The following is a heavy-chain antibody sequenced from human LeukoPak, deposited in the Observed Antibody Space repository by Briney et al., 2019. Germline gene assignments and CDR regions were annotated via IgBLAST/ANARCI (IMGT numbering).Heavy chain of an antibody. Sequence: ASVKVSCKASGGTFSSYAISWVRQAPGQGLEWMGGIIPIFGTANYAQKFQGRVTITADKSTSTAYMELSSLRSEDTAVYYCTSDTYYYGSTGLGHWFDPWGQGTLVTVSS. CDR3: TSDTYYYGSTGLGHWFDP. CDR1: GGTFSSYA. J-gene: IGHJ5*02. CDR2: IIPIFGTA. D-gene: IGHD3-22*01. V-gene: IGHV1-69*06.